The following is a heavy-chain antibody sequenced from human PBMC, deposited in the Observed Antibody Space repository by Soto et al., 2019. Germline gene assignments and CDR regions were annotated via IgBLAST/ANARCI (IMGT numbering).Heavy chain of an antibody. V-gene: IGHV1-69*02. Sequence: GASVKVSCKASGGTFSSYTISWVRQAPGQGLEWMGRIIPILGIANYAQKFQGRVTITADKSTSTAYMELSSLRSEDTAVYYCARGPSTHYYGSGSYSRKNWFDPWGQGTLVTVSS. D-gene: IGHD3-10*01. CDR2: IIPILGIA. CDR3: ARGPSTHYYGSGSYSRKNWFDP. J-gene: IGHJ5*02. CDR1: GGTFSSYT.